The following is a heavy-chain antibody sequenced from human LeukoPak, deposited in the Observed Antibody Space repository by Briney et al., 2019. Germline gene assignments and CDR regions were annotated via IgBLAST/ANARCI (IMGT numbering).Heavy chain of an antibody. CDR1: GFSFTSYS. J-gene: IGHJ4*02. V-gene: IGHV3-48*01. D-gene: IGHD2-21*02. CDR2: ISTASTTI. Sequence: GGSLRLSCAASGFSFTSYSMSWVRQAPGKGLEWLSYISTASTTIYYADSVKGRFTISRDNAKNSLYLQMNSLRAEDTAVYFCTRATESQSRALTFDSWGQGTLVTVSS. CDR3: TRATESQSRALTFDS.